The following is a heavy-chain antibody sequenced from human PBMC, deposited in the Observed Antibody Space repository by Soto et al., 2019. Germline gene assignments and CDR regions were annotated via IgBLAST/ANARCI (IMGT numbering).Heavy chain of an antibody. J-gene: IGHJ4*02. D-gene: IGHD3-22*01. CDR2: IYYSGTT. Sequence: TSETLSLTCSVSGGSISRSLSYWGWIRQPPGKGLEWIGSIYYSGTTYYKPSLESRVTISLDTSKNQFSLKLTSVTAEDTAMYYCARGGHRAVVTSIDYWGRGTLVTVSS. CDR1: GGSISRSLSY. CDR3: ARGGHRAVVTSIDY. V-gene: IGHV4-39*07.